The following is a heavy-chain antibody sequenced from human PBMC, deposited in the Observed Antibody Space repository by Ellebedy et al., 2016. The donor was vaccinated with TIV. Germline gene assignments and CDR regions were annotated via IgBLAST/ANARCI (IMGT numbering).Heavy chain of an antibody. D-gene: IGHD1-26*01. Sequence: ASVKVSXKASRYTFTGYYMHWVRQAPGQGLEWMGWINPNSGGTNYAQKFQGWVTMTRDTSISTAYMELSRLRSDDTAVYYCARGGRVEVGARGYYFDYWGQGTLVTVSS. CDR1: RYTFTGYY. CDR3: ARGGRVEVGARGYYFDY. J-gene: IGHJ4*02. V-gene: IGHV1-2*04. CDR2: INPNSGGT.